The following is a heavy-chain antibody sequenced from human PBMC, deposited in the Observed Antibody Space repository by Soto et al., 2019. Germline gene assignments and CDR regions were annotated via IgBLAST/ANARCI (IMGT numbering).Heavy chain of an antibody. V-gene: IGHV3-73*01. CDR3: ARTQNYYDSSGYYYGYYYYYGMDV. CDR2: IRSKANSYAT. J-gene: IGHJ6*02. CDR1: GFTFSGSA. D-gene: IGHD3-22*01. Sequence: GGSLRLSCAASGFTFSGSAMHWVRQASGKGLEWVGRIRSKANSYATAYAASVKGRFTISRDDSKNTAYLQMDSLRVEDTALYYCARTQNYYDSSGYYYGYYYYYGMDVWGQGTTVTVSS.